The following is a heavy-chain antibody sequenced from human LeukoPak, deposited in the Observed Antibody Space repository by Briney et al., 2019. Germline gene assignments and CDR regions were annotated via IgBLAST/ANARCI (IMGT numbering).Heavy chain of an antibody. CDR3: ARDGPMTTDAFDI. CDR2: IYYSGST. D-gene: IGHD4-17*01. CDR1: GGSISSYY. J-gene: IGHJ3*02. V-gene: IGHV4-59*01. Sequence: SETLSLTCTVSGGSISSYYWSWIRQPPGKGLEWIGYIYYSGSTNYNPSLKSRVTISVDTSKNQFSLKLSSVTAADTAVYYCARDGPMTTDAFDIWGRGTMVTVSS.